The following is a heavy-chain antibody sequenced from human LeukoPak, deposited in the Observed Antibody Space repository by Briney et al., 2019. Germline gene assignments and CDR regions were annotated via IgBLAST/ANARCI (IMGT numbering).Heavy chain of an antibody. Sequence: GGSLRLSCAASGFTVSSYDMSWVRQAPGKGLEWVSYISSNGSTIYYADSVKGRFTISRDNAKNSLYLQMNSLRAEDTAVYYCARPLGYYGMDFWGQGTTVTVSS. J-gene: IGHJ6*02. V-gene: IGHV3-11*01. CDR1: GFTVSSYD. CDR3: ARPLGYYGMDF. D-gene: IGHD3-10*01. CDR2: ISSNGSTI.